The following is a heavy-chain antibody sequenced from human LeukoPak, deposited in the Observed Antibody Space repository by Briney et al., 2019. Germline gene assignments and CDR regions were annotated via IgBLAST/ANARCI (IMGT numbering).Heavy chain of an antibody. V-gene: IGHV3-33*01. D-gene: IGHD2/OR15-2a*01. CDR2: IWYDGSNK. CDR1: GSTFSSYG. J-gene: IGHJ4*02. CDR3: AREGPRGNSQFDY. Sequence: GGSLRLSCAASGSTFSSYGMHWVRQAPGKGLEWVALIWYDGSNKYYTDSVKGRLTISRDNSKNTLYLQMNSLRAEDTAIYYCAREGPRGNSQFDYWGQGTLVTVSS.